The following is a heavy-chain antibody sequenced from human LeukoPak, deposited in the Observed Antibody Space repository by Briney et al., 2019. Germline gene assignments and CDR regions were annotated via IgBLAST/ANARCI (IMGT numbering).Heavy chain of an antibody. CDR3: ARDGDYYGSGSYYLWWFDP. J-gene: IGHJ5*02. Sequence: PSQTLSLTCTVSGGSISSGSYYWSWIRQPAGKGLEWIGRIYTSGSTNYNPSLKSRVTISVDTSKNQFSLKLSSVTAADTAVYYCARDGDYYGSGSYYLWWFDPWGQGTLVTVSS. D-gene: IGHD3-10*01. CDR2: IYTSGST. V-gene: IGHV4-61*02. CDR1: GGSISSGSYY.